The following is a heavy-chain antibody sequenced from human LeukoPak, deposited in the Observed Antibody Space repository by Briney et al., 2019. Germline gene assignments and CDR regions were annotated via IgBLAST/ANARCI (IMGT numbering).Heavy chain of an antibody. Sequence: PGGSLRLSCAASGFTFGDYAMHWVRQAPGKGLEWVSGINCNSNSIGYADSVKGRFTISRDNSKNTLYLQMNSLRAEDTAVYYCARDQARLRLGELSSYFDYWGQGTLVTVSS. CDR1: GFTFGDYA. J-gene: IGHJ4*02. CDR2: INCNSNSI. V-gene: IGHV3-9*01. CDR3: ARDQARLRLGELSSYFDY. D-gene: IGHD3-16*02.